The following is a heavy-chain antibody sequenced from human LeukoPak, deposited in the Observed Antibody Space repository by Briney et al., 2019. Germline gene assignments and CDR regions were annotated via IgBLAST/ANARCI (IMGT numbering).Heavy chain of an antibody. CDR3: ATLDYYGSGSYYMPFFDY. Sequence: ASVKVSCKASGYTFTSYDINWVRQATGQGLEWMGWMNPNSGNTGYAQKFQGRVTMTRNTSISTAYMELSSLRSEDTAVYYCATLDYYGSGSYYMPFFDYWGQGTLVTVSS. CDR1: GYTFTSYD. V-gene: IGHV1-8*01. J-gene: IGHJ4*02. CDR2: MNPNSGNT. D-gene: IGHD3-10*01.